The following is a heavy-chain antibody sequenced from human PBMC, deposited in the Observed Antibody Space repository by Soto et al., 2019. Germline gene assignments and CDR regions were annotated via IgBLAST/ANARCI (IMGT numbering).Heavy chain of an antibody. J-gene: IGHJ4*02. CDR1: GGSISSSSYY. V-gene: IGHV4-39*01. CDR2: IYYSGST. D-gene: IGHD3-16*01. Sequence: PSETLSLTCTVSGGSISSSSYYWGWIRQPPGKGLEWIGSIYYSGSTYYNPSLKSRVTISVDTSKNQFSLKLSSVTAADTAVYYCARQGGVWGPFDYWGQGTLVTVSS. CDR3: ARQGGVWGPFDY.